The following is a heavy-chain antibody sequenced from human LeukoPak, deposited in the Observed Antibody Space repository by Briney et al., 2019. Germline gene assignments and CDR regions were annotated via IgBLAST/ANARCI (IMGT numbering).Heavy chain of an antibody. Sequence: PSETLSLTCAVYGGSFSGYYWSWIRQPPGKGLEWIGEINHSGSTNYNPSLKSRVTISVDTSKNQFSLKLSSVTAADTAVYYCGXXCGXWYRGAYFDYWGQGTLVTVSS. J-gene: IGHJ4*02. CDR3: GXXCGXWYRGAYFDY. CDR1: GGSFSGYY. D-gene: IGHD6-19*01. V-gene: IGHV4-34*01. CDR2: INHSGST.